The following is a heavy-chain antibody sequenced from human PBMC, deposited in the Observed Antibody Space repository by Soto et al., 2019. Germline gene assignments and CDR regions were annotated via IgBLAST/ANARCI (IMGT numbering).Heavy chain of an antibody. D-gene: IGHD6-13*01. CDR1: GGTFSSYA. CDR3: ARGEMGSSSRFDAFDI. J-gene: IGHJ3*02. CDR2: IIPIFGTA. V-gene: IGHV1-69*06. Sequence: QVQLVQSGAEVKKPGSSVKVSCKASGGTFSSYAISWVRQAPGQGLEWMGGIIPIFGTANYAQKFQGRVTNTADKSTSTAYMELSSMRSEDTAVYYCARGEMGSSSRFDAFDIWGQGTMVTVSS.